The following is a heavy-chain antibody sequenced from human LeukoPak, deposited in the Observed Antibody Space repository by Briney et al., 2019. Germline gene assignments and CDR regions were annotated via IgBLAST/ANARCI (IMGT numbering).Heavy chain of an antibody. CDR1: GYTFTGYY. Sequence: ASVKVSCKASGYTFTGYYMHGVRQAPGQGLDWMGRINPNSGGTNYAQKFQGRVTMTRDTSISTAYMELSRLRADDTAVYCCAREAGYNWNDDLDYWGQGTLVTVSS. J-gene: IGHJ4*02. D-gene: IGHD1-1*01. CDR2: INPNSGGT. V-gene: IGHV1-2*06. CDR3: AREAGYNWNDDLDY.